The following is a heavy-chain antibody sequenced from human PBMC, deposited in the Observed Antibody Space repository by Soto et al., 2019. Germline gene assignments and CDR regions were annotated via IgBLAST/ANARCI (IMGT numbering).Heavy chain of an antibody. CDR3: ARDQELLWFGDRLPSPDYYYYGMDV. V-gene: IGHV4-30-4*01. J-gene: IGHJ6*02. CDR2: IYYSGST. CDR1: GGSISSGDYY. D-gene: IGHD3-10*01. Sequence: LSLTCTVSGGSISSGDYYWSWIRQPPGKGLEWIGYIYYSGSTYYNPSLKSRVTISVDTSKNQFSLKLSSVTAADTAVYYCARDQELLWFGDRLPSPDYYYYGMDVWGQGTTVTVSS.